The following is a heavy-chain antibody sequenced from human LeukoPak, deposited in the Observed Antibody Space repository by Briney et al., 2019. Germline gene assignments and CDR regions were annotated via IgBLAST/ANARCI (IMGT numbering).Heavy chain of an antibody. V-gene: IGHV3-66*01. J-gene: IGHJ4*02. CDR2: IYTSGRT. D-gene: IGHD3-22*01. Sequence: GGSLRLSCAASGFTVSTNYMSWVRQAPGKGLEWVAVIYTSGRTYYADSVKGRSTISRDNSKNTLYLQMNSLRADDTAAYCCARESNSGYYLSYWGQGTLVTVSS. CDR1: GFTVSTNY. CDR3: ARESNSGYYLSY.